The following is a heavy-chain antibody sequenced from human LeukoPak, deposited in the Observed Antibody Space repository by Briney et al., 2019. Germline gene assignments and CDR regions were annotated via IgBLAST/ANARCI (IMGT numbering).Heavy chain of an antibody. CDR1: GFTFSSYG. J-gene: IGHJ5*02. V-gene: IGHV3-33*01. CDR2: IWYDGSNK. D-gene: IGHD1-26*01. CDR3: ARDRGYSGRPPLTP. Sequence: GGSLRLSCAASGFTFSSYGMHWVRQDPGKGLEWVAVIWYDGSNKYYADSVKGRFTISRDNSKNTLYLQMNSLRAEDTAVYYCARDRGYSGRPPLTPWGQGTLVTVSS.